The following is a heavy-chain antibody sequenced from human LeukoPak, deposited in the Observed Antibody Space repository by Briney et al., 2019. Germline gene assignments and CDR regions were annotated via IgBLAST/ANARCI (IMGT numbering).Heavy chain of an antibody. D-gene: IGHD5-12*01. V-gene: IGHV4-59*01. CDR1: GGSISSYY. CDR2: IYYGGST. J-gene: IGHJ4*02. Sequence: SGTLSLTCTVSGGSISSYYWSWIRQPPGKGLEWIGYIYYGGSTNYNPSLKSRVTISVDTSKNQFSLKLSSVTAADTAVYYCARGPWQYYFDYWGQGTLVTVSS. CDR3: ARGPWQYYFDY.